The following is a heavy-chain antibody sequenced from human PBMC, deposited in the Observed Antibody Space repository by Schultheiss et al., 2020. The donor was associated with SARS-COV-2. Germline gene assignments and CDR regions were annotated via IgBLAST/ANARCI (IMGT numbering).Heavy chain of an antibody. D-gene: IGHD3-9*01. CDR1: GFTFSSYG. Sequence: GSLRLSCAASGFTFSSYGMHWVRQAPGKGLEWVAVISYDGSNKYYADSLKGRFTSSRDNAKNSLYLQMNSLRAEDTAIYYCAREAHFYTILIDASTKVDGRPPIDFWGRGTLVTVSS. J-gene: IGHJ4*02. CDR3: AREAHFYTILIDASTKVDGRPPIDF. CDR2: ISYDGSNK. V-gene: IGHV3-30*03.